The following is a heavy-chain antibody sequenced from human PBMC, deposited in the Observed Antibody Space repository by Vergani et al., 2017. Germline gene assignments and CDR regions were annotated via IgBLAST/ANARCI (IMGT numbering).Heavy chain of an antibody. CDR2: IYNSGST. CDR3: ARDRYSNSWYGAFVI. V-gene: IGHV4-59*01. CDR1: GGSISNYY. D-gene: IGHD6-13*01. J-gene: IGHJ3*02. Sequence: QVQLQESGPGQVRPSETLALICTVSGGSISNYYWNWIRQPPGEGLEWVGYIYNSGSTNYNPSLKSRVTISVDTSKNQFSLNLSSVTGADTAVYYCARDRYSNSWYGAFVIWGQGTMVTVSS.